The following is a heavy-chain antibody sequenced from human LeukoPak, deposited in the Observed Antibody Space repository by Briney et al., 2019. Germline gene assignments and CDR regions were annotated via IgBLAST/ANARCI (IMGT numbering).Heavy chain of an antibody. Sequence: AGGSLRLSCAASEFTFSNYAMNWVRQAPGKGLEWVSGISGSGGSTYYADSVKGRFTISRDNSKNTLFLQINSLRAEDTAVYYCARGYCSGGSCYPRGAFDMWGQGTMVTVSS. CDR2: ISGSGGST. D-gene: IGHD2-15*01. CDR1: EFTFSNYA. J-gene: IGHJ3*02. CDR3: ARGYCSGGSCYPRGAFDM. V-gene: IGHV3-23*01.